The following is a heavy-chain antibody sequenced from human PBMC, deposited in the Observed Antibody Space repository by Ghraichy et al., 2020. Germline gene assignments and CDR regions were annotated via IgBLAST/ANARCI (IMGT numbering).Heavy chain of an antibody. V-gene: IGHV4-34*01. CDR3: ARGLYCSGTSCSRGMDV. CDR2: INHSGST. J-gene: IGHJ6*02. D-gene: IGHD2-2*01. Sequence: SETLSLTCAVYGGSFSGYYWSWIRQPPGKGMEWIGEINHSGSTNYNPSLKSRVTISEDTSKNQFSLKLTSVTAADTAVYYCARGLYCSGTSCSRGMDVWGQGTTVTVSS. CDR1: GGSFSGYY.